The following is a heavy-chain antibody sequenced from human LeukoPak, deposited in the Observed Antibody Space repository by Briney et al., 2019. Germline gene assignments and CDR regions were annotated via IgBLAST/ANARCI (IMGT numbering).Heavy chain of an antibody. CDR1: GFTFGSSG. CDR3: ARIDSRRTFDI. CDR2: ISSDGSNQ. J-gene: IGHJ3*02. Sequence: GSLRLSCAASGFTFGSSGMHWVRQAPGKGLEWVAVISSDGSNQYYADSVKGRFTISRDNAKNSLSLQMNNLRFEGTAVYYCARIDSRRTFDIWGQGTMVTVSS. V-gene: IGHV3-33*08. D-gene: IGHD1-14*01.